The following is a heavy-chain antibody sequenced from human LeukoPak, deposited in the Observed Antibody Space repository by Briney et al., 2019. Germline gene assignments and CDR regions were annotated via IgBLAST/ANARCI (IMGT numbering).Heavy chain of an antibody. Sequence: GGSLRLSCAASGFTFSSYAMSWVRQAPGKGLEWVSTISGSADNTYYEDSVKGRFTFSRDNSKNALYLQMNSLRADDTAVYYCAKKGGGSKYYYDTSGYYPIRNFYFDYWGQGTLVTVSS. D-gene: IGHD3-22*01. V-gene: IGHV3-23*01. CDR1: GFTFSSYA. CDR2: ISGSADNT. CDR3: AKKGGGSKYYYDTSGYYPIRNFYFDY. J-gene: IGHJ4*02.